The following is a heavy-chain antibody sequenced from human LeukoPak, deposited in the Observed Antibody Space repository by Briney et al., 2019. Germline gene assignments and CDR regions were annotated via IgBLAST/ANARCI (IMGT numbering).Heavy chain of an antibody. CDR1: GYTFTTYY. Sequence: GASVKVSCKASGYTFTTYYMHCVRQAPGQGLEWMGIINPTGGSTYYAQKLLGRVTMTRDTSTRTVYMDLSSLRSEDTAVYYCARGTHIDSSGYYAGHFDYWGQGTLVTVSS. D-gene: IGHD3-22*01. CDR3: ARGTHIDSSGYYAGHFDY. CDR2: INPTGGST. J-gene: IGHJ4*02. V-gene: IGHV1-46*01.